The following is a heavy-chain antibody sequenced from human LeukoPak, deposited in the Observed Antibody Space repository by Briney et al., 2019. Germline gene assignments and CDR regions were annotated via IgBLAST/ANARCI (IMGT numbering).Heavy chain of an antibody. Sequence: TGGSLRLSCAASGFTFSSYGMHWVRQAPGKGLEWVAFIRYDGSNKYYADSVKGRFTISRDNSKNTLYLRMNSLRAEDTAVYYCAKDEGELLAYYYYMDVWGKGTTVTISS. D-gene: IGHD1-26*01. CDR3: AKDEGELLAYYYYMDV. J-gene: IGHJ6*03. CDR2: IRYDGSNK. V-gene: IGHV3-30*02. CDR1: GFTFSSYG.